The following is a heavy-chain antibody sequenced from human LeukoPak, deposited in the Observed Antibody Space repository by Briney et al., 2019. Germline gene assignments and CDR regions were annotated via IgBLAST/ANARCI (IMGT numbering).Heavy chain of an antibody. CDR3: ASLGLDYYDSSGYTDY. CDR2: ISSSSSYT. J-gene: IGHJ4*02. D-gene: IGHD3-22*01. CDR1: VFTFRDYY. Sequence: GGSLRLSCAASVFTFRDYYMSWIRQAPGKGLEWVSYISSSSSYTNYADSVKGRFTISRDNAKNSLYLQMNSLRAEDTAVYYCASLGLDYYDSSGYTDYWGQGTLVTVSS. V-gene: IGHV3-11*03.